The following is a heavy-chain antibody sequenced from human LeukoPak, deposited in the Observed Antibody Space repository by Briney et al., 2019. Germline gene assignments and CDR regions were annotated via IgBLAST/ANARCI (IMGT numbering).Heavy chain of an antibody. Sequence: SETLSLTCAVYGGSFSGYYWSWIRQPPGKGLEWIGEINHSGSTNYNLSLKSRVTISVDTSKNQFSLKLSSVTAADTAVYYCASPRYSSSWYYFDYWGQGTLVIVSS. CDR3: ASPRYSSSWYYFDY. J-gene: IGHJ4*02. V-gene: IGHV4-34*01. CDR2: INHSGST. CDR1: GGSFSGYY. D-gene: IGHD6-13*01.